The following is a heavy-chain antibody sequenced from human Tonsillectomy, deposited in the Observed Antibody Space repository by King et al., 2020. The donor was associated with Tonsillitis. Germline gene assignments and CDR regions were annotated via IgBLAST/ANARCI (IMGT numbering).Heavy chain of an antibody. CDR3: SKDWGSGWYFFGY. D-gene: IGHD6-19*01. J-gene: IGHJ4*02. Sequence: VQLVEYGGGVVQPGGSLRLSCAASGFTFDDYAMHWVRQAPGKGLEWVSLISGDGGSTDYADSVKGRFIISRDNSKNSLYLQMNSLRIEDTALYYCSKDWGSGWYFFGYWGQGTLVTVSS. CDR2: ISGDGGST. CDR1: GFTFDDYA. V-gene: IGHV3-43*02.